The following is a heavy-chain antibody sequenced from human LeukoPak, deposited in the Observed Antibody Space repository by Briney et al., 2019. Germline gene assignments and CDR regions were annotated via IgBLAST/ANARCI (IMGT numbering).Heavy chain of an antibody. CDR2: IYYSGST. J-gene: IGHJ4*02. Sequence: SETLSLTCTVSGGSISSYYWSWIRQPPGKGLEWIGYIYYSGSTNYNPSLKSRVTISVDTSKNQFPLKLSSVTAADTAVYYCARDALGYCSTTSCSDWGQGTLVTVSS. V-gene: IGHV4-59*01. CDR1: GGSISSYY. CDR3: ARDALGYCSTTSCSD. D-gene: IGHD2-2*01.